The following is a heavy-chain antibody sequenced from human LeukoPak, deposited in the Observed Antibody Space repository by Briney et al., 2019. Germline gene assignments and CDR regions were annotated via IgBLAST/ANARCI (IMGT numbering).Heavy chain of an antibody. CDR1: GFTVSSNY. CDR3: ARDRPFDYYGSGSYSPYYFDY. Sequence: GGSLRLSCAASGFTVSSNYMSWVRQAPGKGLEWVSVVYSGGSTYYADSVKGRFTISRDNSKNTLYLQMNSLRAEDTAVYYCARDRPFDYYGSGSYSPYYFDYWGQGTLVTVSS. V-gene: IGHV3-66*01. J-gene: IGHJ4*02. D-gene: IGHD3-10*01. CDR2: VYSGGST.